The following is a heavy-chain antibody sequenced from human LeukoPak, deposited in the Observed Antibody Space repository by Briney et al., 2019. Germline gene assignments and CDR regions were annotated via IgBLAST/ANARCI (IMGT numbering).Heavy chain of an antibody. D-gene: IGHD3-22*01. V-gene: IGHV1-18*01. Sequence: ASVKVSCKASSYTVTSYGISWVRQAPGQGLEWMGRISAYNGNTHYAQKLQGRVTMTTDTSTSTVYMELRSLRSDDTAVYYCARGSPPRRNYDSRGYYSYYFDYWGQGTLVTVSS. CDR2: ISAYNGNT. CDR1: SYTVTSYG. CDR3: ARGSPPRRNYDSRGYYSYYFDY. J-gene: IGHJ4*02.